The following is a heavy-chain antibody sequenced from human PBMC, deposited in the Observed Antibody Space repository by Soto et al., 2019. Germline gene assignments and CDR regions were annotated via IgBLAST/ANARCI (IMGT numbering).Heavy chain of an antibody. CDR3: AKGMPLTLFDR. Sequence: GGSLRLSCAASGFTFGTFGMSWVRQAPGRGLEWVSTISASGGATYYADSVRGRFIVSRDNSKTTLYLQMDSLRAEDTAVYYCAKGMPLTLFDRWGRGTMVTVGS. CDR1: GFTFGTFG. V-gene: IGHV3-23*01. J-gene: IGHJ5*02. D-gene: IGHD2-2*01. CDR2: ISASGGAT.